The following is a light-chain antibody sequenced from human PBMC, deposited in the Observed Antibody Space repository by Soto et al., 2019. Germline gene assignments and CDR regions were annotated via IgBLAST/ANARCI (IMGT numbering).Light chain of an antibody. V-gene: IGLV2-23*01. CDR1: SSDVGAYNL. Sequence: QSVLTQPASVSGSPGQSITISCTGTSSDVGAYNLVSWYQHHPGKAPKLMIYEGSKRPSGVSNRFSGSKSGNTASLTLSGLQAVDEADYLCTSYVGSTSYVFGSGTKVTV. CDR2: EGS. CDR3: TSYVGSTSYV. J-gene: IGLJ1*01.